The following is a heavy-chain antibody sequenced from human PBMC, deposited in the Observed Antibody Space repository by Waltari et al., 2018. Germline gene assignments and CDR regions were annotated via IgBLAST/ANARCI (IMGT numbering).Heavy chain of an antibody. CDR2: ISWDGGST. D-gene: IGHD1-7*01. CDR3: AKDSRAGTTPGYFDY. V-gene: IGHV3-43*01. Sequence: EVQLVESGGVVVQPGGSLRLSCAASGFTFDDYTMHWVRHAPGKGLEWVSLISWDGGSTEYADSVKGRVTIFRDNSKNSLYLQMNSLRTEDNALYYCAKDSRAGTTPGYFDYWGQGTLVTVSS. CDR1: GFTFDDYT. J-gene: IGHJ4*02.